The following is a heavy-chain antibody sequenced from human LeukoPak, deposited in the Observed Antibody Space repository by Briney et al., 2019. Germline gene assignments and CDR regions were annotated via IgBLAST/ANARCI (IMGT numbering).Heavy chain of an antibody. J-gene: IGHJ6*03. CDR2: IYTSGST. CDR1: GGSISSYY. Sequence: SETLSLTCTVSGGSISSYYWSWIRQPPGKGLEWIGYIYTSGSTNYNPSLKSRVTISVDTSKNQFSLKLSSVTAADTAVYYCARVQLERRFLYYYMHVWGKGTTVTLSS. V-gene: IGHV4-4*09. CDR3: ARVQLERRFLYYYMHV. D-gene: IGHD1-1*01.